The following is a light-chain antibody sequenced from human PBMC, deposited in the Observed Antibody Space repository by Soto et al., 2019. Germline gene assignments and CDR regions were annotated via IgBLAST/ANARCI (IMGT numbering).Light chain of an antibody. CDR1: QSISSW. CDR3: QQYNSYST. Sequence: DIQMTQSPSSLSASVGDRVTITCRASQSISSWLAWYQQKPGKAPKLLIYDASSLESGVPSRFRGSGSGTEFTLTIRSMKPDDFATYYCQQYNSYSTFGKGTRREIK. V-gene: IGKV1-5*01. J-gene: IGKJ5*01. CDR2: DAS.